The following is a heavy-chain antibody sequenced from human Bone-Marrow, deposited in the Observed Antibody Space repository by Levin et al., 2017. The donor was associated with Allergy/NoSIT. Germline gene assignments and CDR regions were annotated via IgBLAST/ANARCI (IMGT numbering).Heavy chain of an antibody. Sequence: TGFTFDDFAMHWVRQIPGKGLEWVSSINWNSGDIDYAASVKGRFTISRDNARNSLYLQMNSLRPDDTAFYYCAKDRLIGVTSSHFDSWGRGTLVSVSS. CDR3: AKDRLIGVTSSHFDS. D-gene: IGHD6-6*01. V-gene: IGHV3-9*01. J-gene: IGHJ4*02. CDR2: INWNSGDI. CDR1: GFTFDDFA.